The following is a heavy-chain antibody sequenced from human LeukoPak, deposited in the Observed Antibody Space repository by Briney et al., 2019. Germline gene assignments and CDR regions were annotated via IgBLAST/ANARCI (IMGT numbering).Heavy chain of an antibody. CDR2: ISSSSSYI. CDR1: GFTFSSYS. CDR3: ARDLAAADAFDI. D-gene: IGHD6-13*01. Sequence: TGGSLRLSCAASGFTFSSYSMNWVRQAPGKGLEWVSSISSSSSYIYYADSVKGRFTISRDNAKNSLYLQMNSLRAEDTAVYYCARDLAAADAFDIWGQGTMVTVSS. V-gene: IGHV3-21*01. J-gene: IGHJ3*02.